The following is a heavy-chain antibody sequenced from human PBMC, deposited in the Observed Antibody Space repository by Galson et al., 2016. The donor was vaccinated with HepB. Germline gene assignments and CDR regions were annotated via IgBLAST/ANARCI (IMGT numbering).Heavy chain of an antibody. D-gene: IGHD2/OR15-2a*01. CDR1: GFTFRFFA. V-gene: IGHV3-64D*06. CDR2: ISRNGDNT. CDR3: VKQNDERRGGVPWSPFYYSGRDV. Sequence: SLRLSCAASGFTFRFFAMHWVRQAPGKGLEYVSEISRNGDNTYYADSVKGRFRVSRDNSKNTLHLQMSSLGAEDTAVYYCVKQNDERRGGVPWSPFYYSGRDVGGQGTTVIVSS. J-gene: IGHJ6*02.